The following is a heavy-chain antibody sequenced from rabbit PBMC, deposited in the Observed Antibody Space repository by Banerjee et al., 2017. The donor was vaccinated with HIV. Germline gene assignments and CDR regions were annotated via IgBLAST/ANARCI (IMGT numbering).Heavy chain of an antibody. V-gene: IGHV1S45*01. J-gene: IGHJ4*01. D-gene: IGHD8-1*01. CDR1: GFSFSNKYV. CDR3: ARRLVVVGWNLNL. Sequence: QEQLEESGGDLVKPEGSLTLTCTASGFSFSNKYVMCWVRQAPGKGLEWIACINTSSGNTVYATWAKGRFTISKTSSTTLTLQMTSLTAADTATYFCARRLVVVGWNLNLWGPGTLVTVS. CDR2: INTSSGNT.